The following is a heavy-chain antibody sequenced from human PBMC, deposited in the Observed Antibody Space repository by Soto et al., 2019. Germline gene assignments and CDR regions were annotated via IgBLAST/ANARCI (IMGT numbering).Heavy chain of an antibody. CDR1: GFTFSNAW. D-gene: IGHD5-12*01. Sequence: GGSLRLSCAASGFTFSNAWMNWVRQAPGKGLEWVGRIKSKNNGGATDYAATVKGRFTISRDDSKNTLYLQMKSLKTEDTAVYYCTTGVDGYNSIFDYWGQGTLVTVSS. CDR2: IKSKNNGGAT. J-gene: IGHJ4*02. CDR3: TTGVDGYNSIFDY. V-gene: IGHV3-15*07.